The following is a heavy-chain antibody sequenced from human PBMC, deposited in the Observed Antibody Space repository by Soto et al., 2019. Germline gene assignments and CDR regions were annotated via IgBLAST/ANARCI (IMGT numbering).Heavy chain of an antibody. J-gene: IGHJ3*01. Sequence: SETLSLTCTVSSGSLSSGGYYWNWIRQHPVKGLEWIGYIYFTGITYSTPSLKSRVTMSVATSKNQFSLKLRSVTAADTAVYYCARVHYDTTGYYDAFDVWGPGTMVT. D-gene: IGHD3-22*01. CDR1: SGSLSSGGYY. CDR3: ARVHYDTTGYYDAFDV. V-gene: IGHV4-31*03. CDR2: IYFTGIT.